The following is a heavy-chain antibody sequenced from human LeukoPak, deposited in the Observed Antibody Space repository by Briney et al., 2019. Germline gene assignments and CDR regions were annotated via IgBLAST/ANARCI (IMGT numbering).Heavy chain of an antibody. J-gene: IGHJ4*02. CDR2: INSDGSST. V-gene: IGHV3-74*01. CDR3: ARDQSHCTNGVCYTSGFDY. D-gene: IGHD2-8*01. Sequence: QPGGSLRPSCAASGFTFSSYWMHWVRQAPGKGLVWVSRINSDGSSTSYADSVKGRFTISRDNAKNTLYLQMNSLRAEDTAVYYCARDQSHCTNGVCYTSGFDYWGQGTLVTVSS. CDR1: GFTFSSYW.